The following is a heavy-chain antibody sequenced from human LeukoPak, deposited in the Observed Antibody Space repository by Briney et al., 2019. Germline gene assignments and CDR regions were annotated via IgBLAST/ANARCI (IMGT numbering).Heavy chain of an antibody. V-gene: IGHV3-23*01. CDR2: ISGSAGST. CDR1: GFTFSSYA. D-gene: IGHD3-22*01. CDR3: AKGRGHYYDSSGYCCFDY. Sequence: GGSLRLSCAASGFTFSSYAMTWVRQAPGKGLECVSSISGSAGSTYYADSVKGRFTISRDTSKNTLYLQMNSLRAEDTAVYYCAKGRGHYYDSSGYCCFDYWGQGTLVTVSS. J-gene: IGHJ4*02.